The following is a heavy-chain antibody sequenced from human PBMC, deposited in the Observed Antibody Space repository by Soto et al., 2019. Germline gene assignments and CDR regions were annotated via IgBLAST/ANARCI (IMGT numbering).Heavy chain of an antibody. CDR3: GKVSTYYYDSTFDY. J-gene: IGHJ4*02. V-gene: IGHV3-30*18. D-gene: IGHD3-22*01. CDR1: GFTFSSYG. Sequence: QVQLEESGGGVVQPGRSLRLSCAASGFTFSSYGMHWVRQAPGKGLEWVAIITYDGNYKYYADSVKGRFTISRDNSKNTLYLQMNSLRAEDTAVYYCGKVSTYYYDSTFDYWGQGSLVTDSS. CDR2: ITYDGNYK.